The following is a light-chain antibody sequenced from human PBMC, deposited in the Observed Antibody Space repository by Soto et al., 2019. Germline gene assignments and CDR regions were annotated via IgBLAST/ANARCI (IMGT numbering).Light chain of an antibody. CDR3: QQYGSSPRT. Sequence: EMVLTQSPGTLSLSPGERAALSCSASRSLSSTSLAWYQQRPGQAPRLLIYDVSSRATGIPDRFSGSGSGTDFTLTINRLEPDDFAVYYCQQYGSSPRTFGQGTKVEIK. V-gene: IGKV3-20*01. CDR1: RSLSSTS. J-gene: IGKJ1*01. CDR2: DVS.